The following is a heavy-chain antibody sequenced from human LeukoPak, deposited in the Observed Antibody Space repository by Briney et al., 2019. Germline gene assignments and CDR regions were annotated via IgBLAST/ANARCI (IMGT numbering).Heavy chain of an antibody. Sequence: PGGSLRLSCAASGSTFSSYAMHWVRQAPGKGLEWVAVISYDGSNKYYADSVKGRFTISRDNSKNTLYLQMNSLRAEDTAVYYCARDAFVVVVAATVDYYGMDVWGQGTTVTVSS. CDR2: ISYDGSNK. J-gene: IGHJ6*02. D-gene: IGHD2-15*01. CDR3: ARDAFVVVVAATVDYYGMDV. V-gene: IGHV3-30-3*01. CDR1: GSTFSSYA.